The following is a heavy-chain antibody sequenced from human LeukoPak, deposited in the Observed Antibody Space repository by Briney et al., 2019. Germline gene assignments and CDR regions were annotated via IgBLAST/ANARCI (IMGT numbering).Heavy chain of an antibody. CDR3: ARDFLYYYDSSGYYPDY. CDR2: ISAYNGNT. D-gene: IGHD3-22*01. J-gene: IGHJ4*02. CDR1: GYTFTSYG. Sequence: ASVKVSCKASGYTFTSYGISWVRQAPGQGLEWMGWISAYNGNTNYAQKLQGRVTMTTDTSTSTAYMELRSLRSDDTAVYYCARDFLYYYDSSGYYPDYWGQGTLVTVSS. V-gene: IGHV1-18*01.